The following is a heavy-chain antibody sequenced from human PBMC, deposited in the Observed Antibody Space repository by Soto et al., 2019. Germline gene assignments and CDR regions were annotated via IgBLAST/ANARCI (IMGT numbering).Heavy chain of an antibody. V-gene: IGHV3-23*01. D-gene: IGHD4-17*01. CDR2: ISASGVST. J-gene: IGHJ4*02. CDR1: GFIFNNYA. Sequence: LRLSCAASGFIFNNYAMNWVRQAPGEGLQGVAGISASGVSTYYADSVKGRFIISRDNSKNTLFLQMNSLRAEDTAIYYFAKVPLRPYYFVYWGLGTLVTVFS. CDR3: AKVPLRPYYFVY.